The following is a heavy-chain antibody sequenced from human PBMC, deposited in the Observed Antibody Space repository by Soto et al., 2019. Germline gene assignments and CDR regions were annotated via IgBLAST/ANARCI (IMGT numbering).Heavy chain of an antibody. Sequence: SGPTLVNPTQTLTLTCTFSGFSLSTSGVGVGWIRQSPGKALEWLALIYWDDEKRYSPSLKSRLTITKATSKNQVVLTMTNMDPVDTATYYCAHRRNTYYDILTGYSKNWFDPWGQGTLVPVSS. CDR1: GFSLSTSGVG. J-gene: IGHJ5*02. CDR3: AHRRNTYYDILTGYSKNWFDP. D-gene: IGHD3-9*01. V-gene: IGHV2-5*02. CDR2: IYWDDEK.